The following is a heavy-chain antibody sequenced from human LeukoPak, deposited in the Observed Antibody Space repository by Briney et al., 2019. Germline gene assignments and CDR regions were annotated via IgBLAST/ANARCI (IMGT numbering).Heavy chain of an antibody. D-gene: IGHD6-13*01. CDR3: ASSTAAGTGGLNY. J-gene: IGHJ4*02. V-gene: IGHV1-69*04. Sequence: GSSVKVSCKASGGTFSSYAISWVRQAPGQGLEWMGRIIPILGIANYAQKFQGRVTITADKSTSTAYMELSSLRSEDTAVYYCASSTAAGTGGLNYWGRGTLVTVSS. CDR2: IIPILGIA. CDR1: GGTFSSYA.